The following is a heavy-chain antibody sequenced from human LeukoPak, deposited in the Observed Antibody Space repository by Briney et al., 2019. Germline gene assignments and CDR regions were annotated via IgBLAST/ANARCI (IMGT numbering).Heavy chain of an antibody. V-gene: IGHV1-2*06. D-gene: IGHD3/OR15-3a*01. CDR3: ARDQARTTTWYLYMNY. CDR2: LYPNSGGT. J-gene: IGHJ4*02. Sequence: ASVKVSCKASGYTFTGYYIHWVRQAPGQGLEWMGRLYPNSGGTNSAQKFQARVTMTRDTSITTAYMELSRLRSDDTAVYYCARDQARTTTWYLYMNYWGQGTLVTVSS. CDR1: GYTFTGYY.